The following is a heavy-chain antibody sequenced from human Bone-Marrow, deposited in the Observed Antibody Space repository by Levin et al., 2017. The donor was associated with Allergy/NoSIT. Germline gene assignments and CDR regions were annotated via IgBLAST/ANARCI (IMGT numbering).Heavy chain of an antibody. CDR3: ARGVTVTTEY. CDR1: GYTFTNYN. CDR2: MNPNSSDI. Sequence: PVASVKVSCKASGYTFTNYNINWVRQAAGQGLEWMGWMNPNSSDIGYAQKFQGRVTMTRNTSISTAYMEVSSLRSEDTAVYYCARGVTVTTEYWGQGTLVTVSS. D-gene: IGHD4-11*01. J-gene: IGHJ4*02. V-gene: IGHV1-8*02.